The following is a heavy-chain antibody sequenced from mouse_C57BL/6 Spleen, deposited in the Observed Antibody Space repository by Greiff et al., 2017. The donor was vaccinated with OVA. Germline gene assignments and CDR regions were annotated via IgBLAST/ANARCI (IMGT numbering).Heavy chain of an antibody. V-gene: IGHV1-55*01. CDR2: IYPGSGCT. CDR1: VYPFPSYW. J-gene: IGHJ3*01. Sequence: VQLQQPGAELVLPGASVTLSCKSSVYPFPSYWITCVKQRPGQGLAWIGDIYPGSGCTNYNDTFMSNSTLTVDTSSSTAYKQLSSLTSEDSEVYDCEREEYDEASWLDYWGQGTVVT. D-gene: IGHD2-12*01. CDR3: EREEYDEASWLDY.